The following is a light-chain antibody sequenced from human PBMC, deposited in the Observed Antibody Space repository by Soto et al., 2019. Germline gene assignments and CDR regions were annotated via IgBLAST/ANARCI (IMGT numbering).Light chain of an antibody. V-gene: IGKV1-39*01. CDR3: QQSSASKT. CDR1: QGISTY. CDR2: GAS. Sequence: DIQMTQSPSSLSASVGDGVTISFRASQGISTYLNWYQQKPGRAPKLLIYGASTLQHGVPSRFSASGSGTEFTLTISSLQSEDFATYYCQQSSASKTFGQGTKVDIK. J-gene: IGKJ1*01.